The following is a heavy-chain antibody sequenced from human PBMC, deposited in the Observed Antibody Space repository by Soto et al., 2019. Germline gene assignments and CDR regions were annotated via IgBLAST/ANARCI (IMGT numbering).Heavy chain of an antibody. CDR3: ASGGIGHGNDNWFDP. D-gene: IGHD3-3*01. V-gene: IGHV4-30-2*01. Sequence: QLQLQESGSGLVKPSQTLSLTCGVSGDSINSGDYAWTWIRQPPGKGLEWIGYIYHSGSTFYNPSLKRRITISVDTSKIQCSLKLNSVTAADTAVYFCASGGIGHGNDNWFDPWCQGTLVTVSS. CDR1: GDSINSGDYA. J-gene: IGHJ5*02. CDR2: IYHSGST.